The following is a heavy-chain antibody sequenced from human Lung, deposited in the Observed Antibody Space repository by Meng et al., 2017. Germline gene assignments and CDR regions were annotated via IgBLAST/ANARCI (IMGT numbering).Heavy chain of an antibody. CDR3: AKPKQANWYFDL. V-gene: IGHV4-34*01. CDR1: GGFFSGYY. J-gene: IGHJ2*01. D-gene: IGHD1/OR15-1a*01. Sequence: QGQLPRWGAGLLYPSEALSPTGAVYGGFFSGYYLSEIRQPPGKGLEWIGEIKHSGSTNYNPSLKSRVTISVDTCKKQFSLKLSSVAAADTAVYYCAKPKQANWYFDLWGRGTLVTVSS. CDR2: IKHSGST.